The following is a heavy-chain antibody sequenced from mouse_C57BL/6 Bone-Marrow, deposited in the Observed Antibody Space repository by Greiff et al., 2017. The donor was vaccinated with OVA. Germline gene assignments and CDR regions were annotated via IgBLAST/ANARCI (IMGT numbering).Heavy chain of an antibody. Sequence: VQLQQSGAELAKPGASVKLSCKASGYTFTSYCMHWVKQRPGQGLEWIGYIYPSSGYTKYNEKFKDKATLTADKSSSTASMQLSSLTYDDSAVSYCARGGYYDYVDYWGQGTTLTVSS. CDR2: IYPSSGYT. J-gene: IGHJ2*01. D-gene: IGHD1-1*01. V-gene: IGHV1-7*01. CDR3: ARGGYYDYVDY. CDR1: GYTFTSYC.